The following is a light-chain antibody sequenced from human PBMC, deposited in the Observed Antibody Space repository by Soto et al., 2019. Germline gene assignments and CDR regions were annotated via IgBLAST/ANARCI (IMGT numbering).Light chain of an antibody. CDR3: QQYNRSPCT. V-gene: IGKV1-5*03. Sequence: DIQMTQSPSTLSASVGDRATITCRASQPISSWLAWYQQKPGRAPKLLIYKASTLEGEIPSRFSGSGSGTEFTLTISSLQPDDFATYYCQQYNRSPCTFGQGTKVEIK. CDR1: QPISSW. J-gene: IGKJ1*01. CDR2: KAS.